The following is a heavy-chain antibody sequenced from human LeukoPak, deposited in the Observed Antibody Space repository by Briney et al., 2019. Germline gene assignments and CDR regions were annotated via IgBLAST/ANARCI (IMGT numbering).Heavy chain of an antibody. CDR2: IIPIFGTA. J-gene: IGHJ4*02. CDR3: ASIGWEQQNYYFDY. V-gene: IGHV1-69*13. CDR1: GGTFSSYA. Sequence: SVKVSCEASGGTFSSYAISWVRQAPGQGLEWTGGIIPIFGTANYAQKFQGRVTITADESTSTAYMELSSLRSEDTAVYYCASIGWEQQNYYFDYWGQGTLVTVSS. D-gene: IGHD1-26*01.